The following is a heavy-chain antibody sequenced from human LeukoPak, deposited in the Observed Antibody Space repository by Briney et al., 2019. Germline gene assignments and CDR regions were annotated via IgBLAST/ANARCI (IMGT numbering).Heavy chain of an antibody. Sequence: PGGSLRLSCAASGFTFSSYAMHWVRQAPGKGLEWVAVISYDGSNKYYVDSVKGRFTISRDNPKNMVYLEMNSLRVEDTAVYYCARDAGYLSGWHGVGNNWGQGTLVTVSS. CDR2: ISYDGSNK. CDR1: GFTFSSYA. J-gene: IGHJ4*02. V-gene: IGHV3-30*04. CDR3: ARDAGYLSGWHGVGNN. D-gene: IGHD6-19*01.